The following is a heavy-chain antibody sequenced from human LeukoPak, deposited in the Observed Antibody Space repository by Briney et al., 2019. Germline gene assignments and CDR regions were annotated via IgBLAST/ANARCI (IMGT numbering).Heavy chain of an antibody. Sequence: GASVKVSCKASGYTFTSYGISWVRQAPGQGLEWMGWINPNSGDTNYAQKFQGRVTMTRDTSISTVYMELSRLRSDDTAVYYCARDGGHSPFDYWGQGTLVTVSS. V-gene: IGHV1-2*02. CDR1: GYTFTSYG. CDR3: ARDGGHSPFDY. J-gene: IGHJ4*02. D-gene: IGHD4-23*01. CDR2: INPNSGDT.